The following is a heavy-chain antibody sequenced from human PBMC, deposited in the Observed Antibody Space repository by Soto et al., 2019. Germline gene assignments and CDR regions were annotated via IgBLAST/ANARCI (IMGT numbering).Heavy chain of an antibody. J-gene: IGHJ5*02. CDR1: GGSISSYY. Sequence: SETLSLTCTVSGGSISSYYWSWIRQPPGKGLEWIGYIYYSGSTNYNPSLKSRVTISVDTSKNQFSLKLSSVTAADTAVYYCATLRDYYDSSGNWFDPWGQGTLVTVS. D-gene: IGHD3-22*01. CDR3: ATLRDYYDSSGNWFDP. CDR2: IYYSGST. V-gene: IGHV4-59*01.